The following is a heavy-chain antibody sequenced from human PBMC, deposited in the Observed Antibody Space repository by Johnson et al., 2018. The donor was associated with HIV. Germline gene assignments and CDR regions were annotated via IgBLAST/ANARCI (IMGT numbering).Heavy chain of an antibody. CDR3: AKVWQQLAHDAFDI. CDR2: INWNSGSI. Sequence: VQLVESGGGLVKPGGSLRLSCTASGFTFSDYYMSWIRQAPGKGLEWVSGINWNSGSIGYADSVKGRFTISRDNAKNSLYLQMNSLRAEDTALYYCAKVWQQLAHDAFDIWGQGTMVTVSS. CDR1: GFTFSDYY. D-gene: IGHD6-13*01. V-gene: IGHV3-9*01. J-gene: IGHJ3*02.